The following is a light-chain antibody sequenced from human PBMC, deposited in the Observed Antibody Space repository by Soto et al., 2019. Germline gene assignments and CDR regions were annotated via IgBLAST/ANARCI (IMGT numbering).Light chain of an antibody. CDR2: AAS. CDR1: QGISSW. J-gene: IGKJ1*01. V-gene: IGKV1D-16*01. CDR3: QQYHSYLT. Sequence: DMQMTQSPSSVSASVGDGVTITCRASQGISSWLAXYXXKPVKAPKLLIYAASSLQSGVPSRFSGSGSRTEFTLTISSLQTADFSTYYCQQYHSYLTFGQGTKVDIK.